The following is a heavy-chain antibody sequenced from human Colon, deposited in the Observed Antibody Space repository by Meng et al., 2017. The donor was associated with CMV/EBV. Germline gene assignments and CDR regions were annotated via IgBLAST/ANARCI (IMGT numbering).Heavy chain of an antibody. J-gene: IGHJ3*02. V-gene: IGHV4-38-2*01. Sequence: ESLKISCAASGFILSSYGMNWVRQAPGKGLEWIGSVYYSGNTYYNPSLQSRVTTSVDTSKNQFSLNLSSVTAADTAIYYCARHYTSMTRGAFDIWGQETMVTVSS. CDR1: GFILSSYG. CDR2: VYYSGNT. CDR3: ARHYTSMTRGAFDI. D-gene: IGHD5-18*01.